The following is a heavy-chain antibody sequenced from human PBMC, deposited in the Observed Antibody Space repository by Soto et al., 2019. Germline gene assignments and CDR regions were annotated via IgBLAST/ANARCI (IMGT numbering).Heavy chain of an antibody. J-gene: IGHJ6*02. CDR3: ASLYSYDPRHYYYYGMDV. Sequence: EVQLVESGGGLVQPGGSLRLSCAASGFTFSSYSMNWVRQAPGKGLEWVSYISSSSSTIYYADSVKGRFTISRDNAKNSLYLQMNSLRDEDTAVYYCASLYSYDPRHYYYYGMDVWGQGTTVTVSS. CDR2: ISSSSSTI. V-gene: IGHV3-48*02. D-gene: IGHD5-18*01. CDR1: GFTFSSYS.